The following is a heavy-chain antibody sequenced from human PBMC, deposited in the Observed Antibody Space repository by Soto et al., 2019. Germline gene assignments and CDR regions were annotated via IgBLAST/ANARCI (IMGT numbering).Heavy chain of an antibody. CDR1: GVTFSSYG. Sequence: QVQLVESGGGVVKPGRSLRLSCEASGVTFSSYGMHWVRQAPGQGLEWVAVISYDGSNKYYADTVKGRFTISRDNSKNTLYLQMNSLRAEDTAVYYCAKDTGITGTTSWFDPWGQGTLVTVSS. CDR3: AKDTGITGTTSWFDP. CDR2: ISYDGSNK. J-gene: IGHJ5*02. V-gene: IGHV3-30*18. D-gene: IGHD1-7*01.